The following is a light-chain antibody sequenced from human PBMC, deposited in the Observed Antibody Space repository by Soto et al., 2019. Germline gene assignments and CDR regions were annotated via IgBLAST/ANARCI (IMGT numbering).Light chain of an antibody. CDR1: QSVSSY. CDR3: QQRSNWPPT. CDR2: DAS. J-gene: IGKJ5*01. Sequence: EIVLTQSPATLSLSPGERATLSCRASQSVSSYLAWYQQKPGQAPRLLLYDASNRATGIPARFSGSGSGTDFTLTISSREPEDFAVYYCQQRSNWPPTFGQGTRLEIK. V-gene: IGKV3-11*01.